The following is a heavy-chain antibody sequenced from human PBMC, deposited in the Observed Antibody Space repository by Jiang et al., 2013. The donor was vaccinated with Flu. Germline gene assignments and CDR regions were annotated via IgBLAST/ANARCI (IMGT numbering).Heavy chain of an antibody. CDR2: ISAYNGNT. Sequence: KASGYTFTSYGISWVRQAPGQGLEWMGWISAYNGNTNYAQKLQGRVTMTTDTSTSTAYMELRSLRSDDTAVYYCARVTTSYDYVWGSYRYNAFDIWGQGTMVTVSS. V-gene: IGHV1-18*01. CDR1: GYTFTSYG. D-gene: IGHD3-16*02. CDR3: ARVTTSYDYVWGSYRYNAFDI. J-gene: IGHJ3*02.